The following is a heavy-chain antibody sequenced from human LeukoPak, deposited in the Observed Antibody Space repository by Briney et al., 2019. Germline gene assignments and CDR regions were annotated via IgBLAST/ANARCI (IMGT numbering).Heavy chain of an antibody. Sequence: SETLSLTCTVSGGSISSSSYYWGWIRQPPGKGLEWIGSIYYSGSTYYNPSLKSRVTISADTSKNQFSLNLNSVTAADTAVYYCARRVDGAYGNCFYPWGQGTLVTVSS. CDR1: GGSISSSSYY. CDR3: ARRVDGAYGNCFYP. D-gene: IGHD4-17*01. V-gene: IGHV4-39*01. CDR2: IYYSGST. J-gene: IGHJ5*02.